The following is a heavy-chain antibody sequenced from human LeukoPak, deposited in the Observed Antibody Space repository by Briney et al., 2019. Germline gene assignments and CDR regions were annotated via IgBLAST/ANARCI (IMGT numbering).Heavy chain of an antibody. V-gene: IGHV3-21*01. CDR3: ARGEWDIVVVPAPFDY. D-gene: IGHD2-2*01. J-gene: IGHJ4*02. Sequence: GGSLRLSCAASGFTFSSYSMNWVRQAPGKGLEWVSSISSSSSYIYYADSVKGRFTISRDNAKNSLYLQMNSLRAEDTAVYFCARGEWDIVVVPAPFDYWGQGTLVTVSS. CDR2: ISSSSSYI. CDR1: GFTFSSYS.